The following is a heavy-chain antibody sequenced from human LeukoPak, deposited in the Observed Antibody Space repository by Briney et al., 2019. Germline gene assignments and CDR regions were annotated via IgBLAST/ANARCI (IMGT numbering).Heavy chain of an antibody. CDR3: ARDEDTYYYYYGMDV. CDR1: GYTFTSYG. Sequence: GASVKVSCKASGYTFTSYGISWVRQAPGQGLEWMGWISAYNGNTNYAQKLQGRVTMTTDTSTSTAYMELRSLRSDDTAVYYCARDEDTYYYYYGMDVWGQGTTVTASS. J-gene: IGHJ6*02. CDR2: ISAYNGNT. V-gene: IGHV1-18*01.